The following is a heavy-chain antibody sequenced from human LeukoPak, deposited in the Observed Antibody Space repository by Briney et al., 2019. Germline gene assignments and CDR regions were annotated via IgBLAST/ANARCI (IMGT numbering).Heavy chain of an antibody. D-gene: IGHD6-19*01. CDR3: ARDTSPLAVSYYYYGMDV. CDR1: GGTFSSYA. CDR2: IIPIFGIA. V-gene: IGHV1-69*04. J-gene: IGHJ6*02. Sequence: ASVKVSCKASGGTFSSYAISWVRQAPGQGLEWMGRIIPIFGIANYAQKFQGRVTITADKSTGTAYMELSSLRSEDTAVYYCARDTSPLAVSYYYYGMDVWGQGTTVTVSS.